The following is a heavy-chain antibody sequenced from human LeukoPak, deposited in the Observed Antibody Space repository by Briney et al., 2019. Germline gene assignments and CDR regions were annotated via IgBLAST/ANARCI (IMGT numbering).Heavy chain of an antibody. V-gene: IGHV3-21*01. J-gene: IGHJ3*02. Sequence: GGSLRLSCAASGFTFSSYSMNWVRQAPGKGLEWVSSISSSSSYIYYADSVKGRFTISRDNAKNTLYLQMNSLRAEDTAVYYCARDIVVVVAAPNANDAFDIWGHGTMVTVSS. CDR2: ISSSSSYI. CDR1: GFTFSSYS. CDR3: ARDIVVVVAAPNANDAFDI. D-gene: IGHD2-15*01.